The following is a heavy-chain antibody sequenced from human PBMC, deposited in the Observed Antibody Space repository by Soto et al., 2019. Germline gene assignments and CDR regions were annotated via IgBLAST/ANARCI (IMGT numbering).Heavy chain of an antibody. CDR3: ALLLWFGELFGQTFDI. CDR2: IYPGDSDT. CDR1: GYSFTSYW. V-gene: IGHV5-51*01. Sequence: GESLKISCKGSGYSFTSYWMGWVRQMTGKGLEWMGIIYPGDSDTRYSPSFQGQVTISADKSISTAYLQWSSLKASDTAMYYCALLLWFGELFGQTFDIWGQGTMVTVSS. J-gene: IGHJ3*02. D-gene: IGHD3-10*01.